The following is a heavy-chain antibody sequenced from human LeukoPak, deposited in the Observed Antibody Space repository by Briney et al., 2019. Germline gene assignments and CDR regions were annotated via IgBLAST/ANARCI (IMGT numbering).Heavy chain of an antibody. CDR3: AKVRGYSYANEYHFDN. CDR2: IRGSGDNT. D-gene: IGHD5-18*01. CDR1: GFTFNNYA. J-gene: IGHJ4*02. Sequence: GGSLRLSCAASGFTFNNYAMSWVRQAPGKGLEWVSSIRGSGDNTYYADSVKGRFTIFRDNSKNKLYLQMNSLRAEDTAVYYCAKVRGYSYANEYHFDNWGQGTLVSVSS. V-gene: IGHV3-23*01.